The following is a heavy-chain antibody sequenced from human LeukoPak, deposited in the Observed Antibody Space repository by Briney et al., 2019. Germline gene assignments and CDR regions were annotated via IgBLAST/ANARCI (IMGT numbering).Heavy chain of an antibody. V-gene: IGHV3-23*01. CDR2: ISGSGGST. Sequence: GGSLRLSCAASGFTFSSYAMSWVRQAPGKGLKWVSAISGSGGSTYYADSVKGRFTISRDNSKNTLYLQMNSLRAEDTAVYYCAKDGFSSSWYYFDYWGQGTLVTVSS. D-gene: IGHD6-13*01. J-gene: IGHJ4*02. CDR1: GFTFSSYA. CDR3: AKDGFSSSWYYFDY.